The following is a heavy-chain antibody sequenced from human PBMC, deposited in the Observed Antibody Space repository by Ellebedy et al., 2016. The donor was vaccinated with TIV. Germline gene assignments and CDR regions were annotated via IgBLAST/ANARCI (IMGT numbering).Heavy chain of an antibody. CDR2: IYHSGRT. CDR1: GSSISSGHY. V-gene: IGHV4-38-2*02. Sequence: SETLSLTCTVSGSSISSGHYWGWIRQPPGKGLEWIGSIYHSGRTYYNPSLKSRVTISVDTSKNQFSLKLSSVTAADTAVYYCARARRYYDSSGYYNFYFDYWGQGTLVTVSS. J-gene: IGHJ4*02. CDR3: ARARRYYDSSGYYNFYFDY. D-gene: IGHD3-22*01.